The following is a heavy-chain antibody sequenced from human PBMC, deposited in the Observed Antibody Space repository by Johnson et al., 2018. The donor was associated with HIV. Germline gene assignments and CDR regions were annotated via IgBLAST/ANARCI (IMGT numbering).Heavy chain of an antibody. CDR3: ARDLIVGASGSDAFDV. J-gene: IGHJ3*01. D-gene: IGHD1-26*01. Sequence: VQLVESGGGVVQPGRSLRLSCAASGFTFSSYAMHWVRQAPGKGLEWVAVISSDGRNKYYADSVKGRFTISRDNAKNSLYLQMNSLRAEDTAVYYCARDLIVGASGSDAFDVWGQGTAVTVSS. V-gene: IGHV3-30-3*01. CDR1: GFTFSSYA. CDR2: ISSDGRNK.